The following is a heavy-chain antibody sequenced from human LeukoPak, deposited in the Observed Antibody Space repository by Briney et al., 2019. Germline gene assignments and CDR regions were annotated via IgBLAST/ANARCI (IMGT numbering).Heavy chain of an antibody. CDR1: GFTFDDYG. Sequence: GGSLRLSCAASGFTFDDYGISWVRQAPGKGLEWVSGINWNGGSTGYADSVKGRFTISRDNAKNSLYLQMNSLRAEDTASYYCARDGGYNSDYFDYWGQGTLVTVSS. J-gene: IGHJ4*02. D-gene: IGHD5-24*01. CDR2: INWNGGST. V-gene: IGHV3-20*04. CDR3: ARDGGYNSDYFDY.